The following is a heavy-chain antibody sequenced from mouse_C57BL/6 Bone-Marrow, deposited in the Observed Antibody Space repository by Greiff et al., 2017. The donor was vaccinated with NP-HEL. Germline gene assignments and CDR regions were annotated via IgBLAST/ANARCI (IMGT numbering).Heavy chain of an antibody. V-gene: IGHV1-42*01. CDR2: INPSTGGT. J-gene: IGHJ3*01. CDR1: GYSFTGYY. CDR3: ARWWFAY. Sequence: EVQLQQSGPELVKPGASVKISCKASGYSFTGYYMNWVKQSPEKSLEWIGEINPSTGGTTYNQKFKAKATLTVDKSSSTAYMQLKSLTSEDSAVYYCARWWFAYWGQGTLVTVSA.